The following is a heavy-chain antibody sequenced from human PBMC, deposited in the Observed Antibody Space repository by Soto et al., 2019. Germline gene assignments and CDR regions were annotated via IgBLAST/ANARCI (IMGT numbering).Heavy chain of an antibody. Sequence: QVQLVQSGAEVKKPGSSVKVSCKASGGTFSSYTISWVRQAPGQGLEWMGRIIPILGIANYAQKFQGRVTXXADKSTSTAYMELSSLRSEDTAVYYCAMDGSHLSWWGQGTLVTVSS. D-gene: IGHD1-26*01. CDR2: IIPILGIA. V-gene: IGHV1-69*02. J-gene: IGHJ4*02. CDR1: GGTFSSYT. CDR3: AMDGSHLSW.